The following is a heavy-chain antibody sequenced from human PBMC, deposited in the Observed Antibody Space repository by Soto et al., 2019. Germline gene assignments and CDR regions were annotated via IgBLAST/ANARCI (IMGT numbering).Heavy chain of an antibody. V-gene: IGHV5-51*07. J-gene: IGHJ4*02. CDR3: ARVPGSTTRDFDS. D-gene: IGHD1-26*01. CDR1: GYSFTSYW. CDR2: IYPGDSDT. Sequence: GESLKISCKGSGYSFTSYWIGWVHQMPGKGLEWMGIIYPGDSDTRYSPPFQGQVTISVDKSISTAYLQWSSLKASDTAMYYCARVPGSTTRDFDSWGQGTLVTVSS.